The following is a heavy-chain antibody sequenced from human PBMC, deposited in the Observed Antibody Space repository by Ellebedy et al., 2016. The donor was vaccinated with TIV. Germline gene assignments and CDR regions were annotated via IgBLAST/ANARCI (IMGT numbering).Heavy chain of an antibody. J-gene: IGHJ4*02. Sequence: GESLKISCTASGFTFSDYSMTWVPQIPGKGLERVSSITARSGSTFYADSVTGRFTISRDNSDNIVYLQMNSLRAEDTATYYCARGRKTMVLYYFQDWGQGTLVTVSS. D-gene: IGHD1-14*01. CDR1: GFTFSDYS. CDR3: ARGRKTMVLYYFQD. CDR2: ITARSGST. V-gene: IGHV3-23*01.